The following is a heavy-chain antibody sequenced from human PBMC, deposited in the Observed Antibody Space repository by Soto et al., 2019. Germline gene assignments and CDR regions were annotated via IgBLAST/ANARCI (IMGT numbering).Heavy chain of an antibody. D-gene: IGHD5-18*01. V-gene: IGHV4-30-4*01. CDR1: GGSIRTGDYY. Sequence: QVQLQESGPGLVKPSQPLSLTCTVSGGSIRTGDYYWSWIRQPPGKGLEWSEYIYYPGNTYYTSALKSRVTISVDTSNNQFSLKRNSVTAADTAVYYCATYRGYSYAFDYWGQGTLVTASS. CDR3: ATYRGYSYAFDY. CDR2: IYYPGNT. J-gene: IGHJ4*02.